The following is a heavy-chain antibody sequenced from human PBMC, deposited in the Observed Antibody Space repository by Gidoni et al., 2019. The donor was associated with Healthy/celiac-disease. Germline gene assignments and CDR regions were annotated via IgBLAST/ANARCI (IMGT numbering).Heavy chain of an antibody. CDR3: TTEYYDYVWGSYR. D-gene: IGHD3-16*02. CDR2: IKSKTDGGTT. V-gene: IGHV3-15*01. Sequence: EVQVVESGGGLVKPGGSLRLSCAASGFTFRNAWMSWVRQAPGKGLEWVGRIKSKTDGGTTDYAAPVKGRFTISRDDSKNTLYLQMNSLKTEDTAVYYCTTEYYDYVWGSYRWGQGTLVTVSS. J-gene: IGHJ4*02. CDR1: GFTFRNAW.